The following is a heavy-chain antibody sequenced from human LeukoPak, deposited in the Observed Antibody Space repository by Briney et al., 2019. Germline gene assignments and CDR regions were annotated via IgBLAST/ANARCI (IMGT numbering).Heavy chain of an antibody. V-gene: IGHV1-18*01. Sequence: GASVKVSCKASGYTFTSYGISWVRQAPGQGPEWMGWISAYNGNTNYAQKLQGRVTMTTDTSTSTAYMELRSLRSDDTAVYYCARGRRITMVRETIDAFDIWGQGTMVTVSS. CDR1: GYTFTSYG. CDR3: ARGRRITMVRETIDAFDI. D-gene: IGHD3-10*01. CDR2: ISAYNGNT. J-gene: IGHJ3*02.